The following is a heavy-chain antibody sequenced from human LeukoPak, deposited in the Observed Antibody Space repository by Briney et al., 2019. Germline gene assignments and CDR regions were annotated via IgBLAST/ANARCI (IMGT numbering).Heavy chain of an antibody. D-gene: IGHD3-22*01. V-gene: IGHV3-64*01. J-gene: IGHJ4*02. CDR1: GFTFSSDA. Sequence: GGSLRLSCAASGFTFSSDAMHWVRQAPGKGLEYVSAISSNGGTTHYGNSVKGRFTISRDNSKNTLYLQMGSLRAEDMAVYFCARGSGYGYYFDYWGQGTLVTVSS. CDR3: ARGSGYGYYFDY. CDR2: ISSNGGTT.